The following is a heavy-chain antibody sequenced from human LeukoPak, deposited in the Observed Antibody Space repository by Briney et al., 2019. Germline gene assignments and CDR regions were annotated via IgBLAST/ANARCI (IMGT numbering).Heavy chain of an antibody. D-gene: IGHD6-19*01. Sequence: PSETLSLTCTVSGGSISSSSYNWGWIRQPPGKGLEWIGSIYYSGSTYYNPSLKSRVTISVDTSKNQFSLKLSSVTAADTAVYYCAGSYSSGWLYYMDVWGKGTTVTISS. V-gene: IGHV4-39*01. CDR3: AGSYSSGWLYYMDV. CDR1: GGSISSSSYN. CDR2: IYYSGST. J-gene: IGHJ6*03.